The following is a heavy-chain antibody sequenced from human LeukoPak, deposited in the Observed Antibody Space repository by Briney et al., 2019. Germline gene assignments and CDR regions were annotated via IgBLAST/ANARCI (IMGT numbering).Heavy chain of an antibody. J-gene: IGHJ4*02. CDR3: ARHVNGGLYYFDY. CDR2: IYYSGST. V-gene: IGHV4-39*01. Sequence: SETLSLTCTVSGGSISSSSDYWGWIRQPPGKGLEWIGSIYYSGSTYYNPSLKSRVTISVDTSKNQFSLKLNSVTAADTAVYYCARHVNGGLYYFDYWGQGTLVTVSS. CDR1: GGSISSSSDY. D-gene: IGHD4-23*01.